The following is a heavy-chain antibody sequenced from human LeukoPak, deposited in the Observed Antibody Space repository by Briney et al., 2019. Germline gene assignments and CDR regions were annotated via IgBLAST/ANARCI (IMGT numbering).Heavy chain of an antibody. V-gene: IGHV3-7*01. Sequence: PGGSLRLSCAVSGFTFSSYWMSWVRQAPGKGLEWVANINQDGSEKYYVDSVKGRFTISRDNAKNSLYLQMNSLRAEDTAVYYCARVPYGAQDYWGQGTLVTVSS. J-gene: IGHJ4*02. CDR2: INQDGSEK. D-gene: IGHD4-17*01. CDR3: ARVPYGAQDY. CDR1: GFTFSSYW.